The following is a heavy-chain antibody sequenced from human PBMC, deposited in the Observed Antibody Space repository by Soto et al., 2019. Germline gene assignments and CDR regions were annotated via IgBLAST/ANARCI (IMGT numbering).Heavy chain of an antibody. D-gene: IGHD5-12*01. CDR2: INPNGGVT. J-gene: IGHJ6*03. V-gene: IGHV1-2*04. CDR3: ARESGGATATLDYYYFYMDV. Sequence: QVQLVQSGAEVKRPGASVTVSCRSSGDTFNDYYIHWVRQAPGQGLEWMGWINPNGGVTKYAQKFQGWVSMTRDTSIRTVYMQLSWLRSDDTAVYYCARESGGATATLDYYYFYMDVWGTGTTVTVSS. CDR1: GDTFNDYY.